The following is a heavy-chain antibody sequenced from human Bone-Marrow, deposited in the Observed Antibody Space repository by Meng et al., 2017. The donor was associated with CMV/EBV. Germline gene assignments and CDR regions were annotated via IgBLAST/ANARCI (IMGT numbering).Heavy chain of an antibody. CDR2: ISGSGGST. Sequence: GGSLRLSCAASGFTFSSYAMSCVRQAPGKGLEWVSAISGSGGSTYYADSVKGRFTISRDNSKNTLYLQMNSLRAEDTAVYYCAKVWGGYCSGITCYSPYYYYGMDVWGQGTTVTVSS. CDR3: AKVWGGYCSGITCYSPYYYYGMDV. CDR1: GFTFSSYA. J-gene: IGHJ6*02. D-gene: IGHD2-2*02. V-gene: IGHV3-23*01.